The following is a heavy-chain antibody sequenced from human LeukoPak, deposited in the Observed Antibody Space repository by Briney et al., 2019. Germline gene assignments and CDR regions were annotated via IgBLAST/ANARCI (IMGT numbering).Heavy chain of an antibody. J-gene: IGHJ4*02. CDR1: GFTFSSSA. CDR3: ARDLSGVTGYTYGRGIDY. Sequence: GGSLRLSCAASGFTFSSSAMHWVRQAPGKGLEWVAFISHDGSNEYYADSVKGRFTISRDNSKNTLYLQMNSLRAEDTAVYYCARDLSGVTGYTYGRGIDYWGQGTLVTVSS. V-gene: IGHV3-30*04. D-gene: IGHD5-18*01. CDR2: ISHDGSNE.